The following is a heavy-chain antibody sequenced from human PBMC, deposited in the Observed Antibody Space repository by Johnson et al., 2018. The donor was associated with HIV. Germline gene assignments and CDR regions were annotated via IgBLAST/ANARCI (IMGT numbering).Heavy chain of an antibody. CDR2: IYSGGST. J-gene: IGHJ3*02. CDR3: VTLVVAPPFDI. CDR1: GFSVRTNY. D-gene: IGHD2-15*01. Sequence: VQLVESGGGLIQPGGSLRLSCAASGFSVRTNYMSWVRQAPGKGLEWVSVIYSGGSTYYADSVKGRFTISRDNSKNTLYLQMNSLRAEDTAVYYCVTLVVAPPFDIWGQGTMVTVSS. V-gene: IGHV3-53*01.